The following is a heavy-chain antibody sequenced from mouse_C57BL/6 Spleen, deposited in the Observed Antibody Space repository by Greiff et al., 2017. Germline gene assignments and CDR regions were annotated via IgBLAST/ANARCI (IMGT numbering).Heavy chain of an antibody. CDR1: GYTFTSYW. D-gene: IGHD1-1*01. V-gene: IGHV1-52*01. CDR3: ARAYYGSRRTWFAY. Sequence: QVQLQQPGAELVRPGSSVKLSCKASGYTFTSYWMHWVKQRPIQGLEWIGNIDPSDSETHYNQKFKDKATLTVDKSSSTAYMQLSSLTSEDSAVYYGARAYYGSRRTWFAYWGQGTLVTVSA. CDR2: IDPSDSET. J-gene: IGHJ3*01.